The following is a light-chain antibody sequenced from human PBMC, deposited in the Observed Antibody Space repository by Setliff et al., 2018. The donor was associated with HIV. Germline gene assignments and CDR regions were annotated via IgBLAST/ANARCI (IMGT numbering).Light chain of an antibody. CDR1: SSDVGCYDY. CDR2: EVS. V-gene: IGLV2-14*01. CDR3: SSYTSSFTRV. J-gene: IGLJ1*01. Sequence: QSVLTQPASVSGSPGQSITISCTGTSSDVGCYDYVSWYQQHPGKAPKLMIYEVSNRPSGVSNRFSGSKSGNTASLTISGLQAEDEADYYCSSYTSSFTRVFGTGTKVTVL.